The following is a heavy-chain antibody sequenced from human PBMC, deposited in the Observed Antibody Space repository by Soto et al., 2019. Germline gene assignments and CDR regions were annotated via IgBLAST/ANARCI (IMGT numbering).Heavy chain of an antibody. CDR3: ATDSGQLVRGYYYYYMDV. CDR1: GYTLTELS. D-gene: IGHD6-6*01. CDR2: FDPEDGET. V-gene: IGHV1-24*01. Sequence: ASVKVSCKVSGYTLTELSMHWVRQAPGKGLEWMGGFDPEDGETIYAQKFQGRVTMTEDKSKDTAYMELSSLRSEDTAVYYCATDSGQLVRGYYYYYMDVWGKGTTVTVSS. J-gene: IGHJ6*03.